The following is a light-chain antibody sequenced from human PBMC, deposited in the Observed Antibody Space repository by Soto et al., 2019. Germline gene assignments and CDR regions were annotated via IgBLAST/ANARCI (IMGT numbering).Light chain of an antibody. V-gene: IGLV7-46*01. Sequence: QAVVTQEPSLTVSQGGTVTLTCCSSPGAVTSGHYPHWFQQKSGQAPRTLIYDTNNRHSWTPARFSGSLLGGKGALTLSDAQPEDEADYYCLLIYPGVGEVFGTGTKLTVL. CDR1: PGAVTSGHY. J-gene: IGLJ1*01. CDR2: DTN. CDR3: LLIYPGVGEV.